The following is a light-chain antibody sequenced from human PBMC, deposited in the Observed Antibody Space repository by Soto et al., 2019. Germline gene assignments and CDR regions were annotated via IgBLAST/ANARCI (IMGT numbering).Light chain of an antibody. Sequence: QAVVTQPPSVSGAPGQRVTISCTGSSSNIGAGYDVQWYQQLPGAAPKLLIFGNSNRPSGVPDRFSGSRSGTSASLAITGLQAEDEADYFCQSYDISLSGSVIFGGGTKVTGL. CDR2: GNS. CDR1: SSNIGAGYD. V-gene: IGLV1-40*01. J-gene: IGLJ2*01. CDR3: QSYDISLSGSVI.